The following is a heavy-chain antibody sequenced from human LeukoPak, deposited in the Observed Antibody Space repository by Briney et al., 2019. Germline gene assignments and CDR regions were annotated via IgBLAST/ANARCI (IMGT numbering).Heavy chain of an antibody. Sequence: GGSLRLSCAASGFTFSAYAMNWVRQAPAKGLEWVSTIGGGGPTTDYADSVKDRFTISRDNSKNTLYLQMNSLRAEDTAVYFCARGFLGGTDQYFDSWGQGTLVTVSS. V-gene: IGHV3-23*01. CDR3: ARGFLGGTDQYFDS. CDR2: IGGGGPTT. J-gene: IGHJ4*02. D-gene: IGHD6-19*01. CDR1: GFTFSAYA.